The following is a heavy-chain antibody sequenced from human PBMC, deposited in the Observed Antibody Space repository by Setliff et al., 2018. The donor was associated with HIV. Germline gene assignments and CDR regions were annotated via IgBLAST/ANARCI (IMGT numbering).Heavy chain of an antibody. D-gene: IGHD3-10*01. J-gene: IGHJ6*03. Sequence: SETLSLTCTVSGGSISSGGYYWSWIRQHPGKGLEWIGEINQSGGAKYNPSLKSRVTISVDTSKNQFSLKLTSVTAADTAVYLCAVSLGDHFYMDVWGKGTTVTVSS. CDR1: GGSISSGGYY. CDR2: INQSGGA. CDR3: AVSLGDHFYMDV. V-gene: IGHV4-31*03.